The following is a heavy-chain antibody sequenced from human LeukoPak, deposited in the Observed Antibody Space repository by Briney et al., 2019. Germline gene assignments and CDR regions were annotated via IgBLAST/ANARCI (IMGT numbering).Heavy chain of an antibody. Sequence: GGSLRLSCAASGFTFSSYGMHWVRQAPGKGLEGVAVIWYDGSNKYYADSVKGRFTISRDNSKNTLYLQMNSLRAEDTAVYYCARDIEDASGREGEPDAFDIWGQGTMVTVSS. CDR1: GFTFSSYG. V-gene: IGHV3-33*01. CDR3: ARDIEDASGREGEPDAFDI. CDR2: IWYDGSNK. D-gene: IGHD3-10*01. J-gene: IGHJ3*02.